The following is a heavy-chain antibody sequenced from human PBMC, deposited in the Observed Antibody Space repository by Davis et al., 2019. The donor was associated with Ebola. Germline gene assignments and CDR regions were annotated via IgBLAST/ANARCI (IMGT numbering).Heavy chain of an antibody. J-gene: IGHJ6*03. D-gene: IGHD2-2*01. V-gene: IGHV1-3*01. Sequence: ASVKVSCKASGYTFTSYAMHWVRQAPRQRLEWMGWINAGNGNTKYSQKFQGRVTITRDTSASTAYMELSSLRSEDTAVYYCARVSRCSSTSCYFDYYYYYMDVWGKGTTVTVSS. CDR3: ARVSRCSSTSCYFDYYYYYMDV. CDR2: INAGNGNT. CDR1: GYTFTSYA.